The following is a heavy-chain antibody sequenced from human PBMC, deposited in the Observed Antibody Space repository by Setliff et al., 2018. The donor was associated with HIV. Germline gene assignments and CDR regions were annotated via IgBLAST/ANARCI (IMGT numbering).Heavy chain of an antibody. J-gene: IGHJ4*02. CDR2: IYLGDSDT. CDR3: VKSEIAVSGKLYFEY. D-gene: IGHD6-19*01. V-gene: IGHV5-51*01. Sequence: GESLKISCKGSGYYFTTFWIAWVGQMPGKGLEWMGIIYLGDSDTRYSPDFQGQVTISADKSISTAYLQWNSLKASDSGMYFCVKSEIAVSGKLYFEYWGQGTLVTVSS. CDR1: GYYFTTFW.